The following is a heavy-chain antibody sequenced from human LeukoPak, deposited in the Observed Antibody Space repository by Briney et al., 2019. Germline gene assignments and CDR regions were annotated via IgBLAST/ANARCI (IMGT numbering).Heavy chain of an antibody. J-gene: IGHJ5*02. D-gene: IGHD2-15*01. CDR2: INPNSGGT. CDR1: GYTFTGYY. V-gene: IGHV1-2*02. CDR3: ARAGAVVDNWFDP. Sequence: ASVKVCCKASGYTFTGYYMHWVRQAPGQGLEWRGWINPNSGGTNYAQKFQGSVTMTRDTSISTAYMELSRLRSDDTAVYYCARAGAVVDNWFDPWGQGTLVTVSS.